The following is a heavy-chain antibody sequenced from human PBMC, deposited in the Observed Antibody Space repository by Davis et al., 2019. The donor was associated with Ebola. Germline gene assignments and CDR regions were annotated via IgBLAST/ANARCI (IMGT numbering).Heavy chain of an antibody. CDR1: GFTFSSYS. V-gene: IGHV3-48*04. CDR3: ARDGPYDFWSGYYDNWFDP. CDR2: ISSSGSTI. D-gene: IGHD3-3*01. Sequence: GESLKISCAASGFTFSSYSMNWVRQAPGKGLEWVSYISSSGSTIYYADSVKGRFTISRDNAKNSLYLQMNSLRAEDTAVYYCARDGPYDFWSGYYDNWFDPWGQGTLVTVSS. J-gene: IGHJ5*02.